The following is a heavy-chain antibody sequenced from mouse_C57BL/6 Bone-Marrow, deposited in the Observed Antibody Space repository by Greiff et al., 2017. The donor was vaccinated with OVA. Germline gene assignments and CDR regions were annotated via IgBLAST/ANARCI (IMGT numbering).Heavy chain of an antibody. CDR3: AGWGTWFAY. J-gene: IGHJ3*01. V-gene: IGHV14-3*01. Sequence: VQLQQSVAELVRPGASVKLSCTASGFNITNTYMHWVKQRPEQGLEWIGRIDPANGNTKYAPKFQGKATITADTSANTAYLQLSSLTSEDAASYCCAGWGTWFAYWGQGTLVTVSA. CDR1: GFNITNTY. CDR2: IDPANGNT.